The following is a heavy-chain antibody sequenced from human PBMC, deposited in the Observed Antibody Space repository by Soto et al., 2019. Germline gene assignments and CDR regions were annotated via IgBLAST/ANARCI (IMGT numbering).Heavy chain of an antibody. CDR2: IYYSGST. CDR3: ARGPLGYCSGGSCYREPVYYYGMDV. CDR1: GGSISSFCYF. J-gene: IGHJ6*02. V-gene: IGHV4-31*03. Sequence: TLSLTCTVYGGSISSFCYFWSCIRQHPGEGLEGLGYIYYSGSTYYNPSLKSRVTISVDTSKNQFSLKLSSVTAADTAVYYCARGPLGYCSGGSCYREPVYYYGMDVWGQGTTVTVSS. D-gene: IGHD2-15*01.